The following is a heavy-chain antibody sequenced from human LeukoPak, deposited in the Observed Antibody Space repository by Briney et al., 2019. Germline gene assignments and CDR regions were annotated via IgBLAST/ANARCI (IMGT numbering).Heavy chain of an antibody. D-gene: IGHD2-8*01. V-gene: IGHV4-34*01. CDR1: GGSFSGYY. J-gene: IGHJ6*02. CDR2: INHSGST. Sequence: SETLSLTCAVYGGSFSGYYWSWIRQLPGKGLEWIGEINHSGSTNYNPSLKSRVTISVDTSKNQFSLKLSSVTAADTAVYYCARDYNSYGTNNGYYYYGMDVWGQGTTVTVSS. CDR3: ARDYNSYGTNNGYYYYGMDV.